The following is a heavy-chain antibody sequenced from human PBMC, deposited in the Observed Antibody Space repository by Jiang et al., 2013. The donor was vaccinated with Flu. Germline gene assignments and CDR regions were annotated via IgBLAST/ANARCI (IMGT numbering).Heavy chain of an antibody. CDR2: ISWNSDSI. CDR3: AKDDASGSYSILRYFDY. CDR1: GFTFDDYA. Sequence: QLVESGGGLVQPGRSLRLSCAASGFTFDDYAMHWVRQAPGKGLEWVSGISWNSDSIGYADSVKGRFTISRDNAKNSLYLQMNSLRAEDTALYYCAKDDASGSYSILRYFDYWGQGTLVTVSS. D-gene: IGHD1-26*01. J-gene: IGHJ4*02. V-gene: IGHV3-9*01.